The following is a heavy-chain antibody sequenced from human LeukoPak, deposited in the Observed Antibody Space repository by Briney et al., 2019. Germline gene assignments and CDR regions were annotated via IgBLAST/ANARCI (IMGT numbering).Heavy chain of an antibody. CDR1: GFTFSSYA. D-gene: IGHD6-19*01. V-gene: IGHV3-7*01. Sequence: PGGSLRLSCAASGFTFSSYAMPWVRQAPGKGLEWVANIKQDGSEKYYVDSVKGRFTISRDNAKNSLYLQMNSLRAEDTAVYYCARVKIRAVAGNWFDPWGQGTLVTVSS. CDR2: IKQDGSEK. CDR3: ARVKIRAVAGNWFDP. J-gene: IGHJ5*02.